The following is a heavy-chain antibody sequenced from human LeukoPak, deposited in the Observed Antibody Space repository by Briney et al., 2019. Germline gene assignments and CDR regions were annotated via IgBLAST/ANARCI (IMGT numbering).Heavy chain of an antibody. CDR2: IYGSGDT. Sequence: TGGSLRLSCAASGISISNKYMNWVRQAPGKGLEWVSVIYGSGDTYYADSVKGRFTISRDNSKNTLYLQMNSLRGEDTAVYYCARLTHETPGGVVYYYGMDVWGQGTTVTVSS. CDR1: GISISNKY. D-gene: IGHD3-10*01. CDR3: ARLTHETPGGVVYYYGMDV. J-gene: IGHJ6*02. V-gene: IGHV3-53*01.